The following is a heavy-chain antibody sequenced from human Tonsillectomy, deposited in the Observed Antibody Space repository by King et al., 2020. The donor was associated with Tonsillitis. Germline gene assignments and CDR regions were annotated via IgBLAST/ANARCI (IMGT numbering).Heavy chain of an antibody. CDR1: GFSFSSYW. Sequence: QLVQSGGGLVQPGGSLRLSCAASGFSFSSYWMSWVRQAPGMGLEWVANIKQEGSEKSYVASVQGRFTISRDNAKKSLYLQMNSLRGEDTAVYYCATAWVYCSPTGCERRMDVWGQGTTVTVS. D-gene: IGHD2-15*01. CDR3: ATAWVYCSPTGCERRMDV. J-gene: IGHJ6*02. V-gene: IGHV3-7*01. CDR2: IKQEGSEK.